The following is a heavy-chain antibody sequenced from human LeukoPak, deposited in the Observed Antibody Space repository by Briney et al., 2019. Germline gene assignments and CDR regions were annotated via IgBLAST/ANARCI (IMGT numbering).Heavy chain of an antibody. V-gene: IGHV3-74*01. D-gene: IGHD6-19*01. CDR2: INSDGSST. J-gene: IGHJ4*02. CDR1: GFTFSSYW. CDR3: ASLGIAVAASDY. Sequence: PGGSLRLSCAASGFTFSSYWMHWVRQAPGKGLVWVSRINSDGSSTSYADSVKGRFTISRDNAKNTLYLQMNSLRAEDTAVYYCASLGIAVAASDYWGQGTQVTVSS.